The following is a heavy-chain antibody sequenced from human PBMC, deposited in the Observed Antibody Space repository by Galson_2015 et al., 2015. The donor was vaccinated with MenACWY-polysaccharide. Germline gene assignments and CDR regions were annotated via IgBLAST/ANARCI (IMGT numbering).Heavy chain of an antibody. CDR3: ASQFNWGTFDY. V-gene: IGHV1-3*01. J-gene: IGHJ4*02. CDR1: GFSFTSLT. Sequence: SVKASCKASGFSFTSLTIHWVRQAPGQRLEWMGWISPDSGNTRYSHNFHDRVTITRDTSATTAYMERSSLESEDTAVYYCASQFNWGTFDYWGQGTPVTVSS. CDR2: ISPDSGNT. D-gene: IGHD7-27*01.